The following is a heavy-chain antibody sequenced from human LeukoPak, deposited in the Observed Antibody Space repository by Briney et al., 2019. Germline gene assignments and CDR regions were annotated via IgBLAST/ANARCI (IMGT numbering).Heavy chain of an antibody. CDR1: GYSISNVYL. J-gene: IGHJ3*02. CDR3: ARDQVRWFGEGDAFDI. V-gene: IGHV4-38-2*02. CDR2: VYHAGNT. D-gene: IGHD3-10*01. Sequence: PSETLSLTCTVSGYSISNVYLWGWIRQPPGKELQWIGSVYHAGNTYYNPSLKSRVTISVDTSKNQFSLKLSSVTAADTAVYYCARDQVRWFGEGDAFDIWGQGTMVTVSS.